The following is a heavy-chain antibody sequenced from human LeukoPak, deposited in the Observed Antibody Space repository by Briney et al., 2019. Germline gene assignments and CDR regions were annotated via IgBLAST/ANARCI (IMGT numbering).Heavy chain of an antibody. J-gene: IGHJ6*03. CDR3: ARGVGATLYYYYYMDV. D-gene: IGHD1-26*01. V-gene: IGHV4-61*02. Sequence: SETLSLTCTVSGGSLSSGSYYWSWIRQPAGKGLEWIGRIYTSGSTNYNPSLKSRVTISVDTSKDQFSLKLSSVTAADTAVYYCARGVGATLYYYYYMDVWGKGTTVTISS. CDR2: IYTSGST. CDR1: GGSLSSGSYY.